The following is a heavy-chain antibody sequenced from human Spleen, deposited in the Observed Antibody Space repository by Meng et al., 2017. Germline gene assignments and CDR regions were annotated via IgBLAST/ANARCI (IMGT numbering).Heavy chain of an antibody. CDR1: GGSISSGDSY. CDR3: AREGRSHQVGVSVY. V-gene: IGHV4-30-4*01. D-gene: IGHD2-21*01. Sequence: QVPLQELGPGLVKPSVPLSLTCFVSGGSISSGDSYWSWIRQPPGKGLEWIGYIYNSGGTYYNPSLKSRVTISVDTSKNQFSLKLRFVTAADTAVYYCAREGRSHQVGVSVYWGQGTLVTVSS. J-gene: IGHJ4*02. CDR2: IYNSGGT.